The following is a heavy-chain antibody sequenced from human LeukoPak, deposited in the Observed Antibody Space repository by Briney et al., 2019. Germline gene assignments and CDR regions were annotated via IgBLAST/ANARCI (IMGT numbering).Heavy chain of an antibody. CDR2: IKEDGSER. J-gene: IGHJ4*02. CDR1: RFTFSIYW. V-gene: IGHV3-7*01. D-gene: IGHD6-19*01. CDR3: ARIEYSSGWVPFDS. Sequence: GGSLRLSCAASRFTFSIYWMIWVRQAPGKGLEWVANIKEDGSERYYVDSVKGRFTISRDNAKNSLYLQMNNLRAEDTAVYYCARIEYSSGWVPFDSWGQGTLVTVSS.